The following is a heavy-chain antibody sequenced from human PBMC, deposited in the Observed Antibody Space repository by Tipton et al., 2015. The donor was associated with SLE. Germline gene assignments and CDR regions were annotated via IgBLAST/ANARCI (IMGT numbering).Heavy chain of an antibody. D-gene: IGHD4/OR15-4a*01. CDR2: IIPIFGRT. V-gene: IGHV1-69*01. J-gene: IGHJ4*02. Sequence: QLVQSGAEVKKPGSSVRVSCKVSGGTFSSYTICWVRQAPGQGLEWMGGIIPIFGRTNYAQKFQGRVTITADESTSTAYMELTSLTSDDPAVYYCARDLVRSIPSNDSWGQGTLVTVSS. CDR1: GGTFSSYT. CDR3: ARDLVRSIPSNDS.